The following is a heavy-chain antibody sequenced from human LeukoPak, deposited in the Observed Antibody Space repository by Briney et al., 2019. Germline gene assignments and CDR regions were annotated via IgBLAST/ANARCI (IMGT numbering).Heavy chain of an antibody. CDR1: GGSFSGYY. V-gene: IGHV4-34*01. D-gene: IGHD3-10*01. J-gene: IGHJ5*02. CDR3: ARRGGMYYYGSGSYLDWFDP. Sequence: PSETLSLTCAVYGGSFSGYYWSWIRQPPGKGLEWIGEINHSGSTNYNPSLKSRVTISVDTSKNQFSLKLSSVTAADTAVYYCARRGGMYYYGSGSYLDWFDPWGQGTLVTVSS. CDR2: INHSGST.